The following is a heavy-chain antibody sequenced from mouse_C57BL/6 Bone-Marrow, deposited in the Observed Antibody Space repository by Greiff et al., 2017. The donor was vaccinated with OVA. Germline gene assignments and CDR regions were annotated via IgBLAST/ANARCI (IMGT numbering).Heavy chain of an antibody. CDR1: GFTFSSYA. CDR2: ISDGGSYT. J-gene: IGHJ4*01. D-gene: IGHD2-4*01. V-gene: IGHV5-4*01. CDR3: ARDTADDYGSMDY. Sequence: DVKLVESGGGLVKPGGSLKLSCAASGFTFSSYAMSWVRQTPEKRLEWVATISDGGSYTYYPDNVKGRFTISRDNAKNNLYLQMSHLKSEDTAMYYCARDTADDYGSMDYWGQGTSVTVSS.